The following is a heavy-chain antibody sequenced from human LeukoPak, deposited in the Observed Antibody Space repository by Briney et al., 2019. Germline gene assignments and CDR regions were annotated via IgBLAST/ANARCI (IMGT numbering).Heavy chain of an antibody. J-gene: IGHJ4*02. Sequence: PGGSLRLSCAASGFTFSSYAMSWVRQAPGKGLEWVSAISGSGGSTYHADSVKGRFTISRDNSKNTLYLQMNSLRAEDTAVYYCAKVSDRRTMASTVGYWGQGTLVTVSS. V-gene: IGHV3-23*01. D-gene: IGHD4/OR15-4a*01. CDR2: ISGSGGST. CDR1: GFTFSSYA. CDR3: AKVSDRRTMASTVGY.